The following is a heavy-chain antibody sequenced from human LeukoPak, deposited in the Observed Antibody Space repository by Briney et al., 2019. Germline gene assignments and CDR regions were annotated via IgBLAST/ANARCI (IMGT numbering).Heavy chain of an antibody. CDR1: GFTFSTYA. J-gene: IGHJ4*02. CDR2: ISGSGGST. D-gene: IGHD3-16*01. CDR3: AKLDTFDYYFDY. V-gene: IGHV3-23*01. Sequence: GGSLRLSCAASGFTFSTYAMSWVRQAPGKGLEWVSAISGSGGSTYYADSVQGRFTISRDNSKNTLYLQMNSLRAEDTAVYYCAKLDTFDYYFDYWGQGTLVTVSS.